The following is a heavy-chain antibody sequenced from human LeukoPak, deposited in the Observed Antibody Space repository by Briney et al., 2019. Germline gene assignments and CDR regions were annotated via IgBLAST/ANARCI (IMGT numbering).Heavy chain of an antibody. CDR3: ARASRITMVQGVNPRDAFDI. CDR1: GFTFSSYS. Sequence: GGSLRLSCAASGFTFSSYSMNWVRQAPGKGLEWVSSISSSSSYIYYADSVKGRFTVSRDNAKNSLYLQMNSLRAEDTAVYYCARASRITMVQGVNPRDAFDIWGQGTMVTVSS. J-gene: IGHJ3*02. D-gene: IGHD3-10*01. V-gene: IGHV3-21*01. CDR2: ISSSSSYI.